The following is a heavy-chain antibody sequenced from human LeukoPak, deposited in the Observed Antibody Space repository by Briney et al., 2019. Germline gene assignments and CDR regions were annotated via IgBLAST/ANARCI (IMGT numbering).Heavy chain of an antibody. CDR1: GFTFSSYW. D-gene: IGHD6-6*01. Sequence: GGSLRLSCAASGFTFSSYWMSWVRQAPGKGLEWVANIKQDGSEKYYVDSVKGRFTISRDNAKNSLYLQMNSLRAEDTAVYYCARAGSSSPRSGGYYYYYLDVWGKGTPVTVSS. J-gene: IGHJ6*03. CDR2: IKQDGSEK. CDR3: ARAGSSSPRSGGYYYYYLDV. V-gene: IGHV3-7*01.